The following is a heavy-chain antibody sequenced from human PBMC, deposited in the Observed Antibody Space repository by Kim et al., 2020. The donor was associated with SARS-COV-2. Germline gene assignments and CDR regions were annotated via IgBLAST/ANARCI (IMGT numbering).Heavy chain of an antibody. V-gene: IGHV3-33*05. CDR3: ARADDYGDSQALYYYGM. D-gene: IGHD4-17*01. CDR2: ISYDGSNK. Sequence: GGSLRLSCAASGFTFSSYGMHWVRQAPGKGLEWVAVISYDGSNKYYADSVKGRFTIARDNSKNTLYLQMNSLRAEDTAVYYCARADDYGDSQALYYYGM. J-gene: IGHJ6*01. CDR1: GFTFSSYG.